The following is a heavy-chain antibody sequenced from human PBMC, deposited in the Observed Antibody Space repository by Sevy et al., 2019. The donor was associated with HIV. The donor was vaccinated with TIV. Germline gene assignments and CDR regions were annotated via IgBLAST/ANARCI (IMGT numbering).Heavy chain of an antibody. CDR3: ARGEGSYYDILTGYENDYYYYMDV. CDR2: INSDGSST. V-gene: IGHV3-74*01. Sequence: GGSLRLSCAASGFTFSSYWMHWVRQAPGKGLVWVSRINSDGSSTSYADSVKGRFTISRDNAKNTLYLQMNSLRAEDTAVYYCARGEGSYYDILTGYENDYYYYMDVWGKGTTVTVSS. D-gene: IGHD3-9*01. CDR1: GFTFSSYW. J-gene: IGHJ6*03.